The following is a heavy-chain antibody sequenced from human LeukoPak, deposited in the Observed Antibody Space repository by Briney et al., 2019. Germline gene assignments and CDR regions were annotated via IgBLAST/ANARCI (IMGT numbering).Heavy chain of an antibody. D-gene: IGHD3-9*01. CDR3: AKDGGAYYDILTGYYPRLYYMDV. CDR2: ISGSGGST. Sequence: GSLRLSCAASGFTFSTYGMSWVRQAPGKGLEWVSAISGSGGSTYYADSVKGRFTISRDNSKNTLYLQMNSLKAEDTAVYYCAKDGGAYYDILTGYYPRLYYMDVWGKGTTVTISS. CDR1: GFTFSTYG. V-gene: IGHV3-23*01. J-gene: IGHJ6*03.